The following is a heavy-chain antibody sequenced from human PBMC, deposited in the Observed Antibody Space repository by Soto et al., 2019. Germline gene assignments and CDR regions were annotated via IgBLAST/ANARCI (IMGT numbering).Heavy chain of an antibody. CDR3: ASYQWEPRSYYYGMDV. Sequence: QVQLVQSGAEVKKPGSSVKVSCKTSGGTFSSYAISWVRQAPGQGLEWMGGIIPIFGTANYAQKFQGRVTITADKSTSTAYMELSSLRSEDTAVYYCASYQWEPRSYYYGMDVWGQGTTVTVSS. CDR1: GGTFSSYA. J-gene: IGHJ6*02. CDR2: IIPIFGTA. D-gene: IGHD1-26*01. V-gene: IGHV1-69*06.